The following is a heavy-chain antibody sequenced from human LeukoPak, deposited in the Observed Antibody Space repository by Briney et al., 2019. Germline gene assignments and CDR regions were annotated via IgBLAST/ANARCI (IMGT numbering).Heavy chain of an antibody. CDR1: GFTFIDYD. V-gene: IGHV3-13*01. D-gene: IGHD6-19*01. Sequence: GGSLRLSCAASGFTFIDYDMHWVRQVIGKGLEWVSAIGIRGDTHYSGSVKGRFTISRENTESSLYLQMNSLRAEDTAVYYCARGGIQVSGIDEFDYWGQGTLVTVSS. J-gene: IGHJ4*02. CDR3: ARGGIQVSGIDEFDY. CDR2: IGIRGDT.